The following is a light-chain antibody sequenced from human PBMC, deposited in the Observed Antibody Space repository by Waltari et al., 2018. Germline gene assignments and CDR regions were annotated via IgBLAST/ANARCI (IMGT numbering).Light chain of an antibody. CDR3: QQYRNLWT. Sequence: ITCRASQRLSNWLAWDQHKPGKAPKVLIYKASTLESGVPSRFSGSGSGTEFTLTISSLQPDDFATYYCQQYRNLWTFGQGTKVEIK. CDR1: QRLSNW. CDR2: KAS. J-gene: IGKJ1*01. V-gene: IGKV1-5*03.